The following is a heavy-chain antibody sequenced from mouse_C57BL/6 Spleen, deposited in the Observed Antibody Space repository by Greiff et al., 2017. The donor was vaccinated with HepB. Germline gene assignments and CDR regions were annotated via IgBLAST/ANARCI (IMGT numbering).Heavy chain of an antibody. CDR3: ARDYGSSYYFDY. V-gene: IGHV1-26*01. CDR1: GYTFTDYY. CDR2: INPNNGGT. J-gene: IGHJ2*01. D-gene: IGHD1-1*01. Sequence: EVQLQQSGPELVKPGASVKISCKASGYTFTDYYMNWVKQSHGKSLEWIGDINPNNGGTSYNQKFKGKATLTVDTSSSTAYMELRSLTAEDSAVYYCARDYGSSYYFDYWGQGTTLTVSS.